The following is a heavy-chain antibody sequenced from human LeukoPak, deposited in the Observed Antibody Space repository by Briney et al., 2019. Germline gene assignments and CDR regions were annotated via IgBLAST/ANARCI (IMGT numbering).Heavy chain of an antibody. J-gene: IGHJ4*02. Sequence: PGGSLRLSCAASGFTFSSYAMHWVRQAPGKGLVWVSRINSDGSSTSYADSVKGRFTISRDDAKNTLYLQMNSLRAEDTAVYYCARVLGYSYGFGFDYWGQGTLVTVSS. CDR3: ARVLGYSYGFGFDY. D-gene: IGHD5-18*01. V-gene: IGHV3-74*01. CDR2: INSDGSST. CDR1: GFTFSSYA.